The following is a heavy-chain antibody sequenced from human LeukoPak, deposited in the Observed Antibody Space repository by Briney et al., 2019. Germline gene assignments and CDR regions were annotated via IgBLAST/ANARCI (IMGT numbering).Heavy chain of an antibody. J-gene: IGHJ2*01. CDR2: IYHSGST. CDR1: GGSISSGGYS. D-gene: IGHD3-10*01. CDR3: ARGKIQGYYGSGSYYPYWYFDL. Sequence: PSETLSLTCAVSGGSISSGGYSWSWIRQPPGKGLEWIGYIYHSGSTYYNPALKSRVTISVDRSKNQFSLKLSSVTAADTAVYYCARGKIQGYYGSGSYYPYWYFDLWGRGTLVTVSS. V-gene: IGHV4-30-2*01.